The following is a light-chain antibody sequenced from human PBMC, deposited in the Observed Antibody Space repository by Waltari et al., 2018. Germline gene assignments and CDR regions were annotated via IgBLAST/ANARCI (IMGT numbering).Light chain of an antibody. Sequence: QAVLTQPSSLSASPGASASLTCTLRSGINVDTYRIYWYQQKPGSPPQFLLKYKSDSDKQQGSRFPSRFSGSKDASANAGILLISGLQSEDEADYYCLIWHSSAWVFGGGTKLTVL. CDR2: YKSDSDK. CDR1: SGINVDTYR. J-gene: IGLJ3*02. CDR3: LIWHSSAWV. V-gene: IGLV5-45*03.